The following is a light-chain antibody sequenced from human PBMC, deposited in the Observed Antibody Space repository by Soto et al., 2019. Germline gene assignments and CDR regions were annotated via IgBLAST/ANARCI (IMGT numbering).Light chain of an antibody. V-gene: IGKV3-20*01. Sequence: EIVLTQSPGTLSLSPGERGTLSCRASQSVSSSYLAWYQQKPGQAPRLLIYGASSRATGIPDRFSGSGSGTDFTLTISRLEPEDFAVYYCQQYGSSPPTVGQGTKVEIK. CDR3: QQYGSSPPT. CDR1: QSVSSSY. CDR2: GAS. J-gene: IGKJ1*01.